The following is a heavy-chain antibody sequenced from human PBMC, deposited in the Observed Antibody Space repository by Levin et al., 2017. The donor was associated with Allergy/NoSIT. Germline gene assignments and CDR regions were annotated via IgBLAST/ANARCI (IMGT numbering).Heavy chain of an antibody. CDR3: ARAGYSYGHDAFDI. CDR2: TRNKANSYTT. D-gene: IGHD5-18*01. Sequence: GGSLRLSCAASGFTFSDHYMDWVRQAPGKGLEWVGRTRNKANSYTTEYAASVKGRFTISRDDSKNSLYLQMNSLKTEDTAVYYCARAGYSYGHDAFDIWGQGTMVTVSS. V-gene: IGHV3-72*01. J-gene: IGHJ3*02. CDR1: GFTFSDHY.